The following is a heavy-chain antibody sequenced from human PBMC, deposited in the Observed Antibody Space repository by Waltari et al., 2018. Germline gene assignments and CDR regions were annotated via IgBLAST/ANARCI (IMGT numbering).Heavy chain of an antibody. CDR1: GGSISSYY. CDR2: IYYSGST. D-gene: IGHD1-26*01. J-gene: IGHJ4*02. CDR3: ARQGANYYFDD. Sequence: QVQLQESGPGLVKPSETLSLTCSVSGGSISSYYWSWIRQSPGKGLEWIGHIYYSGSTNFKPSLKSRVTISVDMSKNQFSLQLNSVTAADTAVYYCARQGANYYFDDWGQGILVIVSS. V-gene: IGHV4-59*01.